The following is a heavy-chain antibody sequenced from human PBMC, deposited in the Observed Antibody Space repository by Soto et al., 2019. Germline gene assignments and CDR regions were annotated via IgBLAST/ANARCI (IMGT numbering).Heavy chain of an antibody. CDR1: GFTFISYA. J-gene: IGHJ4*02. CDR3: AKWPSPRAYCGADCFFDS. V-gene: IGHV3-23*01. CDR2: ISGSGGST. Sequence: EVQLLESGGGLVQPGGSLRLSCAASGFTFISYAMSWVRQAPGKGLEWVSGISGSGGSTHYADSVKGRFTISRDNPKNALYLRMDSLRTEDTAISYCAKWPSPRAYCGADCFFDSWGQGTLVTFSS. D-gene: IGHD2-21*02.